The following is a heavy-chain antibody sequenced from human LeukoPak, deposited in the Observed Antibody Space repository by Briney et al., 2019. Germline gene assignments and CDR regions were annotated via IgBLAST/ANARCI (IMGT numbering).Heavy chain of an antibody. CDR1: GFTVSSNY. Sequence: GGSLRLSCAASGFTVSSNYMSWVRQAPGKGLEWVSLIYSGGSTYYADSVKGRFTISRDNSKNTLYLQMNSLRAEDTAVYYCASRDKGYYYGMDVWGQGTPVTVSS. CDR3: ASRDKGYYYGMDV. CDR2: IYSGGST. V-gene: IGHV3-66*01. D-gene: IGHD5-24*01. J-gene: IGHJ6*02.